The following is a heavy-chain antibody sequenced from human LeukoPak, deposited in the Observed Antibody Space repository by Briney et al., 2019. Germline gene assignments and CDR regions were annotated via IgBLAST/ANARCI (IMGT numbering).Heavy chain of an antibody. CDR2: IRYDGSNK. CDR1: GFTFSSYG. J-gene: IGHJ4*02. Sequence: GGSLRLSCAASGFTFSSYGMHWVRQAPGKGLEWVAFIRYDGSNKYYADSVKGRFTISRDNSKNTLYLQMNSLRAEDTAVYYCARDGGGGRYLEGYFDYWGQGTLVTVSS. V-gene: IGHV3-30*02. CDR3: ARDGGGGRYLEGYFDY. D-gene: IGHD1-14*01.